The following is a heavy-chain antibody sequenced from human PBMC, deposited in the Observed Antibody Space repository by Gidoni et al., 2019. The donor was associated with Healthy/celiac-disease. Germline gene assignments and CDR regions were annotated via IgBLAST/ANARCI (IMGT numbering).Heavy chain of an antibody. CDR3: ASTYYDYVWGSYPSVYFDY. D-gene: IGHD3-16*02. J-gene: IGHJ4*02. CDR2: ISSSSSYI. CDR1: GFTFSSYS. V-gene: IGHV3-21*01. Sequence: EVQLVESGGGLVKPGGSLRLSCAASGFTFSSYSMNWVRQAPGKGLEWVSSISSSSSYIYYADSVKGRFTISRDNAKNSLYLQMNSLRAEDTAVYYCASTYYDYVWGSYPSVYFDYWGQGTLVTVSS.